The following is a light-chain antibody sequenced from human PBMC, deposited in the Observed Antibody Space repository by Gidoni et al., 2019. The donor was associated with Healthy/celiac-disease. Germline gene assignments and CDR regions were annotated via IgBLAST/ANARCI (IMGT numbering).Light chain of an antibody. Sequence: DIQMTQSPSSLSASVGDRVTITCQASQAISNYLNWYQQKPGKAPKLLIYDASNLEKGVPQRFSGSGSGTDFTVTSSSLQPEDIAKYYCQQYDNLPRYTFGQGTKLEIK. J-gene: IGKJ2*01. CDR3: QQYDNLPRYT. CDR2: DAS. CDR1: QAISNY. V-gene: IGKV1-33*01.